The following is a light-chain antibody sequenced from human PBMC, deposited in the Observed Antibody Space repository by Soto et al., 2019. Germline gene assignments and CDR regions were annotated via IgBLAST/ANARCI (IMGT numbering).Light chain of an antibody. CDR2: DAS. CDR1: QSISSW. J-gene: IGKJ5*01. Sequence: GDRVTITFRSSQSISSWLAWYQQKPGKAPKLLIYDASSLESGVPSRFSGSGSGTEFTLTISSLQTEDSATYYCQQNYSPPPITFGQGTRLEIK. CDR3: QQNYSPPPIT. V-gene: IGKV1-5*01.